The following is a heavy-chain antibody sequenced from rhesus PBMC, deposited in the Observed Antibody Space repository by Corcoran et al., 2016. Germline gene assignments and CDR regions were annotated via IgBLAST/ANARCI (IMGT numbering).Heavy chain of an antibody. CDR3: ARSGQRLIFDY. J-gene: IGHJ4*01. CDR1: GFSLSTSGMR. V-gene: IGHV2S2*01. Sequence: QVTLKESGPALVKPTQTLTLTCTFSGFSLSTSGMRVSWIRQPPGKALEWLARIDWDDDKYYSTALKSRLTNPKDNSKNQVVLTMTNMDPVDTATYYCARSGQRLIFDYWGQGVLVTVSS. CDR2: IDWDDDK. D-gene: IGHD6-31*01.